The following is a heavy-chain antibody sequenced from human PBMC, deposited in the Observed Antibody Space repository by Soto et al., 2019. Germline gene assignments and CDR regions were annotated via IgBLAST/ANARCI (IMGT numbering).Heavy chain of an antibody. V-gene: IGHV4-39*01. CDR3: VRHHTLRTYFYYMDV. D-gene: IGHD2-2*02. Sequence: AETLSLTCSVSDGSLSRSRYYWGWIRQPPGKGLEWVGTVFYTGTTYYNPSLGSRVTISVDPSKNQFSLKLSSVTAADTAVYYCVRHHTLRTYFYYMDVWGKGTTVTVSS. J-gene: IGHJ6*03. CDR2: VFYTGTT. CDR1: DGSLSRSRYY.